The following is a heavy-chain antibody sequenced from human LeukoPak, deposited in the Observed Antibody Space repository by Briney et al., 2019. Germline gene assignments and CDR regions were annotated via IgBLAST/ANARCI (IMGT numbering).Heavy chain of an antibody. Sequence: SETLSLTCTVSGGSISSYYWSWIRQPPGKGLEWIGYIYYSGSTNYNPSLKSRVTISVDTSKNQFSLKLSSVTAADTAVYYCARTAGSGSYFYPDYWGQGTPVTVSS. J-gene: IGHJ4*02. CDR1: GGSISSYY. CDR3: ARTAGSGSYFYPDY. V-gene: IGHV4-59*01. D-gene: IGHD1-26*01. CDR2: IYYSGST.